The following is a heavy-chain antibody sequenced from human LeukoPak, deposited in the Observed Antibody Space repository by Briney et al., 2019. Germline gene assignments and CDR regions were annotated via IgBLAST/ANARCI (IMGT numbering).Heavy chain of an antibody. V-gene: IGHV3-21*01. CDR3: AREGCSSTSCYFGTYYFDY. D-gene: IGHD2-2*01. J-gene: IGHJ4*02. CDR2: ISSSSSYI. Sequence: GGSLRLSCAASGFTFSSYSMNWVRQAPGKGLEWVSSISSSSSYIYYADSVKGRFTISRDNAKNSLYLQMNSLRAEDTAVYYCAREGCSSTSCYFGTYYFDYWGQGTLSPSPQ. CDR1: GFTFSSYS.